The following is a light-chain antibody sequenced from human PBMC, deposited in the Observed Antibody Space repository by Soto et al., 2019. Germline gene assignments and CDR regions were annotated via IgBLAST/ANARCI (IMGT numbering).Light chain of an antibody. Sequence: EIVLTQSPGTLSLSPGEIATLSCRASQSVSSSYLAWYQQKPGQAPRLLIYGASSRATGIPDRFSGSGSGTDLTLTISRLEPEDFAVYYCQQYGSSPPRYTFGQGTKLEIK. CDR2: GAS. CDR1: QSVSSSY. J-gene: IGKJ2*01. V-gene: IGKV3-20*01. CDR3: QQYGSSPPRYT.